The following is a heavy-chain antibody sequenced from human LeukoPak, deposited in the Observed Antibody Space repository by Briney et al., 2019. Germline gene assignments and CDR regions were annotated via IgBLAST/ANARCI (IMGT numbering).Heavy chain of an antibody. D-gene: IGHD3-22*01. V-gene: IGHV1-2*02. Sequence: ASVRASCKASGYTFTGYYMHWVRQAPGQGLEWMGWINPNSGGTNYAQKFQGRVTMTRDTSISTAYMELSRLRSDDTAVYYCARSDYYDSSGYPDYWGQGTLVTVSS. J-gene: IGHJ4*02. CDR1: GYTFTGYY. CDR3: ARSDYYDSSGYPDY. CDR2: INPNSGGT.